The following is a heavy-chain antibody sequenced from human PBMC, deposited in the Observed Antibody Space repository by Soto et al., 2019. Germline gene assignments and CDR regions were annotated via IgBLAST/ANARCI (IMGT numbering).Heavy chain of an antibody. CDR3: APMGV. CDR2: ISGGDNTT. J-gene: IGHJ6*02. CDR1: GFTFSSYA. Sequence: EVQLLESGGGLVQPGGSLRLSCAASGFTFSSYAMSWVRQAPGKGLEWVSAISGGDNTTYYADSVKGRFTISRDNSKNTLYLQMSSLRADETAVYYCAPMGVWGQGTTVTVSS. V-gene: IGHV3-23*01.